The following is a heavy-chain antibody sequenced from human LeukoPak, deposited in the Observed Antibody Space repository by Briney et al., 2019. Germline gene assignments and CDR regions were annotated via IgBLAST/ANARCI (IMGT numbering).Heavy chain of an antibody. Sequence: SVKVSCKASGGTFSSYAISWVRQAPGQGLEWMGRIIPILGIANYAQKFQGRVTITADKSTSTAYMEPSSLRSEDTAVYYCAIDPYGSGSQRPIDYWGQGTLVTVSS. CDR3: AIDPYGSGSQRPIDY. V-gene: IGHV1-69*04. CDR1: GGTFSSYA. D-gene: IGHD3-10*01. CDR2: IIPILGIA. J-gene: IGHJ4*02.